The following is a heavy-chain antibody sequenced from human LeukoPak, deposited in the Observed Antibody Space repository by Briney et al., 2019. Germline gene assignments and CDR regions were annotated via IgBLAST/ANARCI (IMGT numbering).Heavy chain of an antibody. V-gene: IGHV3-30*18. D-gene: IGHD2/OR15-2a*01. CDR1: GFTFSGYG. CDR3: ANTKSDSTAFPT. Sequence: GGSLRLSCAASGFTFSGYGMHWVRQAPGKGLEWVAVISYDGSKKYYADSVRGRFTISRDNSKNTLYLQMDSLRPEDTAVYYCANTKSDSTAFPTWGQGTLVTVSS. CDR2: ISYDGSKK. J-gene: IGHJ5*02.